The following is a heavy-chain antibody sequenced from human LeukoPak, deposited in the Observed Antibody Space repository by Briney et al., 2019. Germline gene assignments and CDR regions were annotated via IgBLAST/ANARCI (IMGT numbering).Heavy chain of an antibody. Sequence: SETLSHTCAVYGGSFSGYYWSWIRQPPGKGLEWIGEINHSGSTNYNPSLKSRVTISVDTSKNQFSLKLSSVTAADTAVYYCARSSVLRYSYGTYYFDYWGQGTLVTVSS. V-gene: IGHV4-34*01. J-gene: IGHJ4*02. CDR2: INHSGST. CDR3: ARSSVLRYSYGTYYFDY. D-gene: IGHD5-18*01. CDR1: GGSFSGYY.